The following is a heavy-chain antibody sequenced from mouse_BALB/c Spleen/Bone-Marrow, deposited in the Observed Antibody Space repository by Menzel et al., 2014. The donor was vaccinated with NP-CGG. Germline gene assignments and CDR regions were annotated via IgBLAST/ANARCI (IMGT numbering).Heavy chain of an antibody. CDR1: GYAFTNYL. Sequence: VKVVDSGAELVRPGTSVMVSCKASGYAFTNYLIEWVKQRPGQGLGWIGVINPGSGGTNDNEKVKGKATLTADKSSSAAYMQLSSLTSDDSAVYFCARHYFDYWGQGTTLTGS. CDR2: INPGSGGT. CDR3: ARHYFDY. V-gene: IGHV1-54*01. J-gene: IGHJ2*01.